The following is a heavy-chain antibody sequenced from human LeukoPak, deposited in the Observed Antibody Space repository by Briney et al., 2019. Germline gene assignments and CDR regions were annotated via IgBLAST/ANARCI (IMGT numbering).Heavy chain of an antibody. CDR3: ARALGYCSGGSCTRGYNWFDP. Sequence: SETLSLTCTVSGGSISSSDYYWGWIRQPPGRGLEWIGSIYYGGSTYYNPSLKSRVTISVDTSMNQFSLKLSFVTTADTAVYYCARALGYCSGGSCTRGYNWFDPWGQGTLVTVPS. V-gene: IGHV4-39*01. CDR2: IYYGGST. D-gene: IGHD2-15*01. CDR1: GGSISSSDYY. J-gene: IGHJ5*02.